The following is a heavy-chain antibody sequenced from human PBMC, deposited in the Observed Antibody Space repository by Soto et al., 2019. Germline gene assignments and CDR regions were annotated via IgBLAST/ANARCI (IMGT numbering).Heavy chain of an antibody. CDR1: GGTFSSYT. V-gene: IGHV1-69*12. J-gene: IGHJ2*01. Sequence: QVQLVQSGAEVKKPGSSVTVTCKASGGTFSSYTISWVRQAPGQGLEWMGGIIPIFGTANYAQKFQGRVTIIADESTSTAYMELSSLRSEDTAVYYCARGNHRWLQLWYFDLWGRGTLDTVSS. D-gene: IGHD5-12*01. CDR3: ARGNHRWLQLWYFDL. CDR2: IIPIFGTA.